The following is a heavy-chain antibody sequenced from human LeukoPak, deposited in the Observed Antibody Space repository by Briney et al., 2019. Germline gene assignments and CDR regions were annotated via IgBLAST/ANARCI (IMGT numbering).Heavy chain of an antibody. CDR2: FYYSGSI. D-gene: IGHD2-2*01. CDR1: GGSISSTSYY. CDR3: ARNGPYCSSTSCRHPYWFDP. Sequence: PSETLSLTCIVSGGSISSTSYYWGWIRQSPGKGLEWIGSFYYSGSIFDNRSLRSRVTISIDMSKNQFLLKLTSVTAADTAVYHCARNGPYCSSTSCRHPYWFDPWGQGTLVTVSS. V-gene: IGHV4-39*07. J-gene: IGHJ5*02.